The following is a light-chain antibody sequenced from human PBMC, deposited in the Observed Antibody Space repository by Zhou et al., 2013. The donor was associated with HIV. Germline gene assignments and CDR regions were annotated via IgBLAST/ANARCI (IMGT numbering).Light chain of an antibody. CDR1: LSLVHSDGNTY. CDR3: MQGIHWPPT. V-gene: IGKV2-30*02. Sequence: DVVMTQSPLSLPVTLGQPASISCRSSLSLVHSDGNTYLSWFHQRPGQSPRRLIYKVSIRDSGVPDRFSGSGSGTAFTLNISRVEAEDVGVYYCMQGIHWPPTFGQGTKLEIK. CDR2: KVS. J-gene: IGKJ2*01.